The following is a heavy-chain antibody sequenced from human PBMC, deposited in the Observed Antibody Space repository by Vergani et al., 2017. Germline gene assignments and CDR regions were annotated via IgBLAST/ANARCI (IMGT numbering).Heavy chain of an antibody. CDR3: ARHGADCSGGSCYEPREPNNWFDT. Sequence: QLQLQESGPGLVKPSETLSLTCTVSGGSISSSSYYWGWIRQPPGKGLEWIGSIYYSGSTYYNPSLKSRVTISVDTSKNQFSLKLSSVTAADTAVYYCARHGADCSGGSCYEPREPNNWFDTWGQGTLVTVSS. CDR1: GGSISSSSYY. CDR2: IYYSGST. D-gene: IGHD2-15*01. V-gene: IGHV4-39*01. J-gene: IGHJ5*02.